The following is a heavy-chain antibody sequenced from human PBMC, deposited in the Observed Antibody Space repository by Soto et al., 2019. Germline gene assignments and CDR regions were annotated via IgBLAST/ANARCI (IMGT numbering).Heavy chain of an antibody. J-gene: IGHJ4*02. V-gene: IGHV3-49*03. CDR2: IRSKAYGGTT. D-gene: IGHD4-17*01. CDR3: TRVLYDYGDYAVDY. Sequence: GGSLRLSCTASGFTFGDYAMSWFRQAPGKGLEWVGFIRSKAYGGTTEYAASVKGRFTISRDDSKSIAYLQMNSLKTEDTAVYYCTRVLYDYGDYAVDYWGQGTLVTVSS. CDR1: GFTFGDYA.